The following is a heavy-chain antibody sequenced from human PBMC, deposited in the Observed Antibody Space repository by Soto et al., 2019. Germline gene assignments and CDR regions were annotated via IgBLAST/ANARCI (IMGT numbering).Heavy chain of an antibody. V-gene: IGHV1-3*01. CDR3: ARGNRGRLQQLVIDY. Sequence: ASAKVSCKASGYTFTSYAIHWVRQAPVQSLEWMGSINAGNGNTKYSQKFQGRVTITRDTSPSTAYMELSSLRSEDTAVYYCARGNRGRLQQLVIDYWGQGTLVTVSS. J-gene: IGHJ4*02. CDR2: INAGNGNT. CDR1: GYTFTSYA. D-gene: IGHD6-13*01.